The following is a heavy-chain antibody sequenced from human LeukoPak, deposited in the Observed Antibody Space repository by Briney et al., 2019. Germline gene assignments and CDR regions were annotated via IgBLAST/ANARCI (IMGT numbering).Heavy chain of an antibody. J-gene: IGHJ4*02. CDR1: GFSFNTYS. CDR3: ASRYCSGGSCYCDGY. D-gene: IGHD2-15*01. Sequence: GGSLRLSCAASGFSFNTYSMNWVRQAPGKGLEWVSSISSSSHYIYYADSVKGRFTISRDNAKNSLYLQMISLRAEDTAVYYCASRYCSGGSCYCDGYWGQGTLVTVSS. CDR2: ISSSSHYI. V-gene: IGHV3-21*01.